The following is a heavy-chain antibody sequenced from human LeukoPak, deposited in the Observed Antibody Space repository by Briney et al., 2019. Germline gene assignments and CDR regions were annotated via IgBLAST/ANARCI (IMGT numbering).Heavy chain of an antibody. Sequence: GGSLRLSCAASGFTFSNYAMNWARQAPGKGLEWVSSISGSGDRTYYADSVKGRFTISRDNSKNTLYLQMKSLRAEDTAVYYCAGPYGSGTYYRNYWGQGTLVTVSS. V-gene: IGHV3-23*01. CDR2: ISGSGDRT. D-gene: IGHD3-10*01. CDR3: AGPYGSGTYYRNY. CDR1: GFTFSNYA. J-gene: IGHJ4*02.